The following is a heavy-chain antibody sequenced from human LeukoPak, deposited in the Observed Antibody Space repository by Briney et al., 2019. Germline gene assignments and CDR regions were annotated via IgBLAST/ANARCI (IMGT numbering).Heavy chain of an antibody. CDR1: GGSISSSSYY. CDR2: IYYSGST. J-gene: IGHJ5*02. Sequence: PSETLSLTCTVSGGSISSSSYYWGWIRQPPGKGLERIGSIYYSGSTYYNPSLKSRVTISVDTSKKQFSLKLSSVTAADTAVYYCARPIAAAGTDNHWFDPWGQGTLVTVSS. V-gene: IGHV4-39*01. D-gene: IGHD6-13*01. CDR3: ARPIAAAGTDNHWFDP.